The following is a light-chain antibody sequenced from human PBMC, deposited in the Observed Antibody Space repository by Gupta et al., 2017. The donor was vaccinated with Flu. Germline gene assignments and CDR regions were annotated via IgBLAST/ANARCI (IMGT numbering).Light chain of an antibody. CDR3: QQYEAYPLT. V-gene: IGKV1-5*03. J-gene: IGKJ4*01. CDR1: QSISSW. CDR2: KAS. Sequence: GDRVTITCRAIQSISSWLAWYQQKPGKAPKLLIYKASILESGVPSRFSCSGSGTEFTLTISSLQPDDLAAYYCQQYEAYPLTFGGGTKVEIK.